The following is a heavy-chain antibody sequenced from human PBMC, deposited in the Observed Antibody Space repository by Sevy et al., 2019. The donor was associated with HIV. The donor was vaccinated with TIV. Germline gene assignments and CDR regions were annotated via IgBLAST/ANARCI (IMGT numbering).Heavy chain of an antibody. CDR3: ARGYDYFDY. Sequence: GGSLRLTCAASGFTFSSYWMSWLRRAPGKGLEWVANLKQDGSEKDYVDSVKGRFTISRDNAKNSLYLQMNSLRAEDTAVYYCARGYDYFDYWGQGTLVTVSS. CDR1: GFTFSSYW. V-gene: IGHV3-7*03. CDR2: LKQDGSEK. J-gene: IGHJ4*02. D-gene: IGHD1-1*01.